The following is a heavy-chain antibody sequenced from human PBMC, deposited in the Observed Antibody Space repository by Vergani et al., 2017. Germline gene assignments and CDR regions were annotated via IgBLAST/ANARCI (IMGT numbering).Heavy chain of an antibody. Sequence: LEESGGGSVKHGGSLRLSCAASGFKFSDHYMSWIRQAPGKGLEWVSHISPGASTVSYTDSVTGRFTVSRDNDNNSLTLDMTTLRVEDTAVYYCAKNPGISTTRHYYAMDVWGQGTTVTVSS. J-gene: IGHJ6*02. CDR3: AKNPGISTTRHYYAMDV. D-gene: IGHD1-1*01. CDR2: ISPGASTV. CDR1: GFKFSDHY. V-gene: IGHV3-11*04.